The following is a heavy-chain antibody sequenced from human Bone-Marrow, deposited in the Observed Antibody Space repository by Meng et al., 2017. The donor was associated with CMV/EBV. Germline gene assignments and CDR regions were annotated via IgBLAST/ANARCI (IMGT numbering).Heavy chain of an antibody. V-gene: IGHV1-69*05. CDR2: IIPIFGTA. D-gene: IGHD1-14*01. Sequence: SVKVSCKASGGTFSSYAISWVRQAPGQGLEWMGGIIPIFGTANYAQKFQGRVTITNDHSLTTSYMEVSSLRSEDTAVYYCARGRNPHRRNWFDPWGQGTLVTVSS. CDR3: ARGRNPHRRNWFDP. CDR1: GGTFSSYA. J-gene: IGHJ5*02.